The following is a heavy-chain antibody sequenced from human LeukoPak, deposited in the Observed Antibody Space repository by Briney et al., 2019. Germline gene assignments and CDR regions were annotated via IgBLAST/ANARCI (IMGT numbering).Heavy chain of an antibody. CDR2: INPNSGGT. D-gene: IGHD6-19*01. CDR1: GYTFTGYY. J-gene: IGHJ4*02. Sequence: ASVKVSCKASGYTFTGYYMHWVRQAPGQGLEWMGWINPNSGGTNYAQKFQGRVTMTRDKSISTAYMELSRLRSDDTAVYYCARGIAVAGMSDVSQNDYWGQGTLVTVSS. CDR3: ARGIAVAGMSDVSQNDY. V-gene: IGHV1-2*02.